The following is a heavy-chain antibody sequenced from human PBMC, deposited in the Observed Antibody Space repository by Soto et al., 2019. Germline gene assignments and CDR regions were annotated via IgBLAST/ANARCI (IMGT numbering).Heavy chain of an antibody. J-gene: IGHJ4*02. CDR3: ASYLDCSGGSCYSGFDY. D-gene: IGHD2-15*01. V-gene: IGHV4-34*01. Sequence: SETLSLTCAVYGGSFSGYYWSWIRQPPGKGLEWIGEINHSGSTNYNPSLKSRVTISVDTSKNQFSLKLSSVTAADTAVYYCASYLDCSGGSCYSGFDYWGQGTLVTVSS. CDR2: INHSGST. CDR1: GGSFSGYY.